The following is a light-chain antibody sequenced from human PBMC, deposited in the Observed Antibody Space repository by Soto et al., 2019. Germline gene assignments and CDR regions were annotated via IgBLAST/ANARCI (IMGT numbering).Light chain of an antibody. CDR1: QSVRSNE. CDR3: QQYGSSPLT. J-gene: IGKJ4*01. CDR2: GAS. V-gene: IGKV3-20*01. Sequence: EIVLTQSPGTLSLSPGERATLSCRASQSVRSNELAWYQQKPGQAPRLLIYGASSRATAIPDRVSGSGSGTDFTLTISRLEPDDFAVYYCQQYGSSPLTFDGGTKVEFK.